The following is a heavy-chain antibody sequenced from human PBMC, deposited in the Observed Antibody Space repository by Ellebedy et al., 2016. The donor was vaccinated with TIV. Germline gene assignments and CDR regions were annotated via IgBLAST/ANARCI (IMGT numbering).Heavy chain of an antibody. J-gene: IGHJ5*02. Sequence: GESLKISXAASGFTFSSYAMSWVRQAPGKGLEWVSAISGSGGSTYYADSVKGRFTISRDNSKNTLYLQMNSLRAEDTAVYYCAKVAVGATRWFDPWGQGTLVTVSS. CDR2: ISGSGGST. CDR3: AKVAVGATRWFDP. CDR1: GFTFSSYA. D-gene: IGHD1-26*01. V-gene: IGHV3-23*01.